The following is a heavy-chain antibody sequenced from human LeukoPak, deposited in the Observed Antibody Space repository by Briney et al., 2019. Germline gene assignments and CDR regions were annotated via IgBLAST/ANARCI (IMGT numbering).Heavy chain of an antibody. J-gene: IGHJ4*02. CDR3: ARDLDWTYCFDY. CDR1: GFTFSSYA. Sequence: GGSLRLSCAASGFTFSSYAMHWVRQAPGKGLEWVAVISYDGSNKYYADSVKGRFTISRDDSKNTLYLQMNSLRAEDTAVYYCARDLDWTYCFDYWGQGTLVTVSS. D-gene: IGHD1-1*01. V-gene: IGHV3-30-3*01. CDR2: ISYDGSNK.